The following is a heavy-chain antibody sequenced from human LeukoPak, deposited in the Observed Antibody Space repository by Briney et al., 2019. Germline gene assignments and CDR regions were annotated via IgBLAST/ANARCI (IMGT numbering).Heavy chain of an antibody. J-gene: IGHJ4*02. CDR1: GIMFSGYW. V-gene: IGHV3-7*01. D-gene: IGHD3-16*01. CDR2: IKQHGTEK. CDR3: ASDGGPFDH. Sequence: GGSLRLSGTASGIMFSGYWMSWVRQAPGKGLEWVANIKQHGTEKYYVDSVKGRFTISRDDAKKSVYLQMNSLRAEDTAVYYCASDGGPFDHWGQGILVTVAS.